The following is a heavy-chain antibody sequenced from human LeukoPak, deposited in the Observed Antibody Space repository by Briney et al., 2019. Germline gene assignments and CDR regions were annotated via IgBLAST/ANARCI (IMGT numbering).Heavy chain of an antibody. J-gene: IGHJ4*02. D-gene: IGHD5-18*01. CDR2: INPSGGST. Sequence: EASVKVSCKASGYTFTSYYMHWVRQAPGQGLEWMGIINPSGGSTSYAQKFQGRVTMTRDTSTSTVYMELSSLRSEDTAVHYCAREPNPTGYSYDLWGQGTLVTVSS. CDR1: GYTFTSYY. CDR3: AREPNPTGYSYDL. V-gene: IGHV1-46*01.